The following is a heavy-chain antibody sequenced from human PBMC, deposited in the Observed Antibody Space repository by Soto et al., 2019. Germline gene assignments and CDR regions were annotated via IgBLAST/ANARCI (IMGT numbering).Heavy chain of an antibody. Sequence: ASVKVSCKASGYAFTGYYMHWVAQAPGQGLEWMGWINPNSARTNYAQKFQGGVTMTRETSIRTAYMELSRLRSDDTAVYYGARVPYYYDSSGYTFYYYGLDVWGQGTTVTVSS. V-gene: IGHV1-2*02. D-gene: IGHD3-22*01. CDR1: GYAFTGYY. CDR3: ARVPYYYDSSGYTFYYYGLDV. J-gene: IGHJ6*02. CDR2: INPNSART.